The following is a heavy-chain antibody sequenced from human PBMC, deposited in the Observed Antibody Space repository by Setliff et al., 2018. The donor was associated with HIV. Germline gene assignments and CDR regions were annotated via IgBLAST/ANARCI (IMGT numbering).Heavy chain of an antibody. D-gene: IGHD1-1*01. J-gene: IGHJ4*02. V-gene: IGHV1-18*04. Sequence: GASVKVSCKASGYIFLNYDITWVRQAPGQGLEWMGWISPDNGNTNYARKIEGRVILTTDKSTNTVEMELRSLRSDDTAVYYCVRDRELRTTRSLDFWGPGTLVTVSS. CDR2: ISPDNGNT. CDR3: VRDRELRTTRSLDF. CDR1: GYIFLNYD.